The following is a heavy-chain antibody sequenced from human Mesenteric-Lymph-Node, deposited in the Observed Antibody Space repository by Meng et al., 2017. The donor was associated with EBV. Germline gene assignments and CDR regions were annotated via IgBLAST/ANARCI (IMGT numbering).Heavy chain of an antibody. D-gene: IGHD1-26*01. V-gene: IGHV4-4*02. CDR2: IYYTMNT. CDR1: GGSVISGNW. J-gene: IGHJ4*02. Sequence: QGTLQESGPALVKPSGTLSLTCAVSGGSVISGNWWIWARQSPGKGLEWIGEIYYTMNTNYNPSLTSRVTMSLDKSKNQFSLRLDSVVAADKAMYYCARRSGSHYDYWGQGTLVTVSS. CDR3: ARRSGSHYDY.